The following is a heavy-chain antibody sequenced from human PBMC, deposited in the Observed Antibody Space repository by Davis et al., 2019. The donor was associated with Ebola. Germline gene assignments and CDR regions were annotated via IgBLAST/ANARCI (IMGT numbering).Heavy chain of an antibody. CDR2: IQYDGKKK. V-gene: IGHV3-30*02. Sequence: GESLKISCAASGFTFGVFSMNWVRQAPGKGLEWVAFIQYDGKKKLYGGSVKGRFTISRDSSKNTLYLQMNSLRAEDTAVYYCAREGDSSGYYYLDYWGQGTLVTVSS. CDR1: GFTFGVFS. CDR3: AREGDSSGYYYLDY. J-gene: IGHJ4*02. D-gene: IGHD3-22*01.